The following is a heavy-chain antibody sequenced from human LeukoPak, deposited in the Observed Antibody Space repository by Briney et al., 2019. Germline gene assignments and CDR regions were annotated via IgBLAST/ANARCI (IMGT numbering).Heavy chain of an antibody. CDR3: ARGPYGSGSYYLFLRYYYMDV. V-gene: IGHV1-69*13. CDR2: IIPIFGTA. Sequence: SVKVSCKASGGTFSSYAISWVRQAPGQGLEWMGGIIPIFGTANYAQKFQDRVTITADESTSTAYMELSSLRSEDTAVYYCARGPYGSGSYYLFLRYYYMDVWGKGTTVTISS. J-gene: IGHJ6*03. CDR1: GGTFSSYA. D-gene: IGHD3-10*01.